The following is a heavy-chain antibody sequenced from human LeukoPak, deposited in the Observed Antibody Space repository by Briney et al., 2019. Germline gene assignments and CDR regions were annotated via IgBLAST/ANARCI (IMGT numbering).Heavy chain of an antibody. D-gene: IGHD3-10*01. CDR1: GGSISSYY. CDR3: ARGGRITMVRGVRYFDY. CDR2: IHYSGST. J-gene: IGHJ4*02. V-gene: IGHV4-59*08. Sequence: SETLSLTCTVSGGSISSYYWSWIRQPPGKGLEWIGYIHYSGSTNYNPSLKSRVTISVDTSVNQFSLKLSSVTAADTAVYYCARGGRITMVRGVRYFDYWGQGTLVTVSS.